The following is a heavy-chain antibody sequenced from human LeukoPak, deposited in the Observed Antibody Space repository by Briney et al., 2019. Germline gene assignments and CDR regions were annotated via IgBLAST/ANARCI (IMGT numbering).Heavy chain of an antibody. Sequence: PGGSLRLSCAASGFTFSSYAMHWVRQAPGKGLEWVAVISYDGSNKYYAGSVKGRFTISRDNSKNTLYLQMNSLRAEDTAVYYCASSDAGYSSSWATYNWFDPWGQGTLVTVSS. CDR3: ASSDAGYSSSWATYNWFDP. V-gene: IGHV3-30*04. CDR1: GFTFSSYA. CDR2: ISYDGSNK. D-gene: IGHD6-13*01. J-gene: IGHJ5*02.